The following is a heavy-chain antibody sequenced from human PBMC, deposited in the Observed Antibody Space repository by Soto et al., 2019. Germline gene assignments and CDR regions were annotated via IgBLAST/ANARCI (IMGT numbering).Heavy chain of an antibody. J-gene: IGHJ4*02. Sequence: GGSLRLSCTASGFTFSSYAMDWVRQAPGKGLEWLSAISGGGDASHYADSVKGRFTISRDNSKNTLFLQMSSLRAEDTAVYYCAKRPTDFWSGYWTSDYWGQGTLVTVSS. V-gene: IGHV3-23*01. D-gene: IGHD3-3*01. CDR1: GFTFSSYA. CDR3: AKRPTDFWSGYWTSDY. CDR2: ISGGGDAS.